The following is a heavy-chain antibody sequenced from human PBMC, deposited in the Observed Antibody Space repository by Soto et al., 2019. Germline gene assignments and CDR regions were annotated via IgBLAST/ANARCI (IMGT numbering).Heavy chain of an antibody. CDR2: IYYSGST. CDR3: ARDVTQYDYVWGSYHWFDP. Sequence: SETLSLTCTVSGGSISSGGYYWSWIRQHPGKGLEWIGYIYYSGSTYYNPSLKSRVTISVDTSKNQFSLKLSSVTAADTAVYYCARDVTQYDYVWGSYHWFDPWGQGTLVTVSS. CDR1: GGSISSGGYY. V-gene: IGHV4-31*03. D-gene: IGHD3-16*02. J-gene: IGHJ5*02.